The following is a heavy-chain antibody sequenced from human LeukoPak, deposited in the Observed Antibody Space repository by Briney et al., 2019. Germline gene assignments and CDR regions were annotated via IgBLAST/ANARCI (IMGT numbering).Heavy chain of an antibody. V-gene: IGHV3-21*04. CDR3: ARDLGSSADY. Sequence: GGSLRLSCAASGLTFSSYSMNWVRQAPGKGLEWVSSISSSSSYIYYADSVKGRFTISRDNSQNTLSLQMNSLRAEDTAVYYCARDLGSSADYWGQGTLVTVSS. J-gene: IGHJ4*02. D-gene: IGHD6-13*01. CDR2: ISSSSSYI. CDR1: GLTFSSYS.